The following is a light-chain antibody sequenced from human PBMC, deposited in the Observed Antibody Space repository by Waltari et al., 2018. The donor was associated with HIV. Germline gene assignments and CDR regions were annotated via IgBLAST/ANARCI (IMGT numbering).Light chain of an antibody. CDR1: ELGDKY. V-gene: IGLV3-1*01. J-gene: IGLJ2*01. Sequence: SYEVTQPPSVAVSPGQTATITCSGYELGDKYTCWYQHKPGQSPLLVIYQDHKRPSGCHERFSGSSSGHTATLTISGSRPMDEADYYCQAWGSTTSGVFGRGTKLTVL. CDR2: QDH. CDR3: QAWGSTTSGV.